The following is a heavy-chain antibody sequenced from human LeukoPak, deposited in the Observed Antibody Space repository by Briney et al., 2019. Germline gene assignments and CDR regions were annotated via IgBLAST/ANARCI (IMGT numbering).Heavy chain of an antibody. J-gene: IGHJ4*02. Sequence: PGGSLRLSCAASGFAFSSYAMSWVRQAPGKGLEWVSAISGSGGSTYYADSVKGRFTISRDNSKNTLYLQMNSLRAEGTAVYYCAKLQKIVVFARYFDSPYFDYWGQGTLVTVSS. CDR2: ISGSGGST. D-gene: IGHD3-9*01. CDR1: GFAFSSYA. CDR3: AKLQKIVVFARYFDSPYFDY. V-gene: IGHV3-23*01.